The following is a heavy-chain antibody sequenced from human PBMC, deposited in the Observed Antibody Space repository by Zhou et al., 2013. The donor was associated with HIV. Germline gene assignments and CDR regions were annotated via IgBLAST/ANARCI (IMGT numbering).Heavy chain of an antibody. CDR2: ISAGNGNT. J-gene: IGHJ4*02. V-gene: IGHV1-18*01. D-gene: IGHD3-10*01. CDR1: GDTFSSFT. CDR3: ATGGAHYYDSGSPKPV. Sequence: QLGQSGTEVKKPGASVRISCKSNGDTFSSFTIQWVRQAPGQGLEWMGWISAGNGNTNYAQKFQGRVTMTADTSTDTAYMDLSSLRSEDTAMYYCATGGAHYYDSGSPKPVWGQGTLVTVSS.